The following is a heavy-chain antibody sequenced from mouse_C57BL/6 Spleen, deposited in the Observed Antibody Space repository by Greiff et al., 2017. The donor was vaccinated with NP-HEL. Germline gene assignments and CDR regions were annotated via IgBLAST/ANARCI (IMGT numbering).Heavy chain of an antibody. V-gene: IGHV7-3*01. CDR3: ARPHYYGGAMDY. CDR1: GFTFTDSY. Sequence: EVKLVESGGGLVQPGGSLSLSCAASGFTFTDSYMSWVRQPPGKALEWLGFIRNKANGYTTEYSASVQGRFTISRDNSQSILYLQMNALRAEDSATYYCARPHYYGGAMDYWGQGTSVTVSS. J-gene: IGHJ4*01. D-gene: IGHD1-2*01. CDR2: IRNKANGYTT.